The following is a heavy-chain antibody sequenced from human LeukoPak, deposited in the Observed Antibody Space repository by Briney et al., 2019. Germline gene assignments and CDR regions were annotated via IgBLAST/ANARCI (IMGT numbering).Heavy chain of an antibody. V-gene: IGHV4-39*07. Sequence: SSETLSLTCTVSGVSISSSNSYWGWIRQPPGKGLEWIGSIYYSGSTYYNPSLKSRVTISVDTSKNQFSLKLSSVTAADTAVYYCARDSPPDFWSGPKPDWFDPWGQGTLVTVSS. CDR3: ARDSPPDFWSGPKPDWFDP. J-gene: IGHJ5*02. CDR1: GVSISSSNSY. CDR2: IYYSGST. D-gene: IGHD3-3*01.